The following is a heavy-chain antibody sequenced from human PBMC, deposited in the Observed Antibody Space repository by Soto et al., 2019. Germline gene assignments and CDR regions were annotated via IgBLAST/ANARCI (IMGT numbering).Heavy chain of an antibody. Sequence: PSETLSLTCTVSGGSISSYYWSWIRQPPGKGLEWIGYIYSLGNTYYNPSLKSRVTISVDKSKSQLFLKLSSVTAPDTAVYYCGRQIYDSSGYYYAYWGQGTLVTVSS. CDR3: GRQIYDSSGYYYAY. CDR1: GGSISSYY. J-gene: IGHJ4*02. V-gene: IGHV4-59*04. CDR2: IYSLGNT. D-gene: IGHD3-22*01.